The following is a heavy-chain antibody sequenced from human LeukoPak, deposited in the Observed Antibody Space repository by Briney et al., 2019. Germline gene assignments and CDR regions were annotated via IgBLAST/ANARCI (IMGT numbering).Heavy chain of an antibody. CDR3: ARADRYDSSGYSKTFDY. D-gene: IGHD3-22*01. CDR1: GYTFTSYD. CDR2: MNPNSGNT. V-gene: IGHV1-8*01. Sequence: ASVKVSCKASGYTFTSYDINWVRQATGQGLERMGWMNPNSGNTGYAQKFQGRVTMTRDTSTSTVYMELSSLRSEDTAVYYCARADRYDSSGYSKTFDYWGQGTLVTVSS. J-gene: IGHJ4*02.